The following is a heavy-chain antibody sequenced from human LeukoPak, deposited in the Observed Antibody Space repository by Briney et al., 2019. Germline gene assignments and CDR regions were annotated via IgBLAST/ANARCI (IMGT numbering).Heavy chain of an antibody. CDR3: AKILSGTYSFDL. CDR2: ISGNSVTI. Sequence: GPLRLSCTASGSPFSTYPMTWVRQAPGQGLEGVSAISGNSVTIYYADSVKGRFTISRDNSKNTLYLQMYSLRAEDTAVYYCAKILSGTYSFDLWGQGTLVTVSS. CDR1: GSPFSTYP. J-gene: IGHJ4*02. D-gene: IGHD1-26*01. V-gene: IGHV3-23*01.